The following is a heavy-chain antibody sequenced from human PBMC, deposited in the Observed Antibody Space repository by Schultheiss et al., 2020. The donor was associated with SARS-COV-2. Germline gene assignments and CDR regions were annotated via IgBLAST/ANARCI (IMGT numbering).Heavy chain of an antibody. CDR3: ARRRGTLYYYYGMDV. Sequence: GESLKISCKVSGYSFTDYWIVWVRQMPGKGLEWMGIIYPGDSDTRYSPSFQGQVTISADKSISTAYLQWSSLKASDTAMYYCARRRGTLYYYYGMDVWGQGTTVTVSS. CDR1: GYSFTDYW. J-gene: IGHJ6*02. CDR2: IYPGDSDT. D-gene: IGHD3-16*01. V-gene: IGHV5-51*01.